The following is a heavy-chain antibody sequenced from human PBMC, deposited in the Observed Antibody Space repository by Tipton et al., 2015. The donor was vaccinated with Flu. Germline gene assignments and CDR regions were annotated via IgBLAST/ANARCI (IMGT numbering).Heavy chain of an antibody. J-gene: IGHJ3*02. Sequence: SLRLSCAASGFTFSSYSMNWVRQAPGKGLEWVSSISSSSSYIYYADSVKGRFTISRDNAKNSLYLQMNSLRAEDTAVYYCARESKYEDGWGFDIWGQGTMVTVSS. CDR2: ISSSSSYI. CDR3: ARESKYEDGWGFDI. CDR1: GFTFSSYS. D-gene: IGHD5-24*01. V-gene: IGHV3-21*01.